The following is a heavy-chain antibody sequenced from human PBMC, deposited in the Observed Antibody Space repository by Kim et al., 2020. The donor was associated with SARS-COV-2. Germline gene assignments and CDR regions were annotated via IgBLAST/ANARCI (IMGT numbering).Heavy chain of an antibody. V-gene: IGHV1-18*04. D-gene: IGHD3-10*01. CDR1: RYPFTSHG. J-gene: IGHJ6*02. CDR2: ISAYNGNT. CDR3: ARPFGLDV. Sequence: ASVKVSCTAPRYPFTSHGISCLRQPTGQGLEWMGWISAYNGNTNYAQKLQGTVTMTTDTSQSTAYMELRRLRSDDTAVSYCARPFGLDVWGQGTTVTVSS.